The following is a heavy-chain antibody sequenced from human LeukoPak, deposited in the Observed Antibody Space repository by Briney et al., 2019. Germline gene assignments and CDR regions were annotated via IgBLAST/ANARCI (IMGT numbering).Heavy chain of an antibody. CDR1: GFTFSSYS. CDR3: ATDRGYRTYGWFDP. V-gene: IGHV3-21*01. J-gene: IGHJ5*02. Sequence: GGSLRLSCAASGFTFSSYSMNWVRQAPGKGLEWVSSISSSSSYIYYAGSVKGRFTISRDNAKNSLYLQMNSLRAEDTAVYYCATDRGYRTYGWFDPWGQGTLVTVSS. CDR2: ISSSSSYI. D-gene: IGHD5-18*01.